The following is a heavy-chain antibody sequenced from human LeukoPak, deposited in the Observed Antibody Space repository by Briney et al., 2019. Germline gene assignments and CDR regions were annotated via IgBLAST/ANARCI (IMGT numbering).Heavy chain of an antibody. D-gene: IGHD1-26*01. V-gene: IGHV3-23*01. J-gene: IGHJ4*02. CDR3: AKNSGTYFY. CDR1: GFAFVDHG. CDR2: ISDSGEST. Sequence: GGSLRLSCAASGFAFVDHGMTWVRQAPGKGLEWVSTISDSGESTYYTDSVKGRFTISRDNSENTVYLQMDSLRADDTAVYFCAKNSGTYFYWGQGTRVTVS.